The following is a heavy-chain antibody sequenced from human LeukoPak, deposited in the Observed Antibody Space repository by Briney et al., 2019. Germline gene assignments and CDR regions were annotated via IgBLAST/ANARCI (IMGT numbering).Heavy chain of an antibody. CDR3: AKAPDDYGDNGFDY. V-gene: IGHV3-9*01. CDR1: GFTFDDYA. J-gene: IGHJ4*02. CDR2: ISWNSDSI. Sequence: PGGSLRLSCAASGFTFDDYAMHWVRQAPGKGLEWVSGISWNSDSIGYADSVKGRFTISRDNAKNSLYLQMNSLRAENTALYYCAKAPDDYGDNGFDYWGQGTLVTVSS. D-gene: IGHD4-17*01.